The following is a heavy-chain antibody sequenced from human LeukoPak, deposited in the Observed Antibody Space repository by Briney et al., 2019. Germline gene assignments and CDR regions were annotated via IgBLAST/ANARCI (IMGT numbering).Heavy chain of an antibody. Sequence: GGSLRLSCAASGFTFSSYWMSWVHQAPGKGLEWVANVKQDGSEKYYVDSVKGRFTISRDNAKNSLYLQMNSLRAEDTAVYYCARDIAARRFDYWGQGTLVTVSS. D-gene: IGHD6-13*01. CDR2: VKQDGSEK. CDR3: ARDIAARRFDY. J-gene: IGHJ4*02. V-gene: IGHV3-7*01. CDR1: GFTFSSYW.